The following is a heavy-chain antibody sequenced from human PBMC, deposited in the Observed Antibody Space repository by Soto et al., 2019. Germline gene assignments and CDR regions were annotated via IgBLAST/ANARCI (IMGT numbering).Heavy chain of an antibody. Sequence: PSETLSLTCSVSGASIGSGDDCWTWIRQSPGKGLEWIGYISDSGSTFYNPSLRSRLTIALDTSKNHFSLKLNSVTAADTAVYYCAKYQPPEFDPRGQGIPVTVSS. CDR3: AKYQPPEFDP. V-gene: IGHV4-30-4*08. CDR2: ISDSGST. CDR1: GASIGSGDDC. J-gene: IGHJ5*02. D-gene: IGHD2-2*01.